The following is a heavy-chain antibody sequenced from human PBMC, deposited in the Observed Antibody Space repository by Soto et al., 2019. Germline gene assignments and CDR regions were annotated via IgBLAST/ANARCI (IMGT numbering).Heavy chain of an antibody. J-gene: IGHJ3*02. D-gene: IGHD2-15*01. CDR2: IYYSGST. V-gene: IGHV4-59*01. Sequence: SETLSLTCTVSGGSISSYYWSWIRQPPGKGLEWIGYIYYSGSTNYNPSLKSRVTISVDTSKNQFSLKLSSVTAADTAVYYCARGGYCSGGSCYSGADDAFDIWGQGTMVTVSS. CDR3: ARGGYCSGGSCYSGADDAFDI. CDR1: GGSISSYY.